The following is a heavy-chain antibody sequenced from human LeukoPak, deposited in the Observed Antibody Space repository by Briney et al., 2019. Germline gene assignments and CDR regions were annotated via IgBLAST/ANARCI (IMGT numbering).Heavy chain of an antibody. CDR2: IYYSGST. CDR1: GGSISSSSYY. J-gene: IGHJ4*02. D-gene: IGHD5-24*01. Sequence: SETLPLTCTVSGGSISSSSYYWGWIRQPPGKGLEWIGSIYYSGSTYYNPSLKSRVTISVDTSKNQFSLKLSSVAAADTAEYYCARSQLSVEMATVRRLGYFDYWGQGTLVTVSS. V-gene: IGHV4-39*01. CDR3: ARSQLSVEMATVRRLGYFDY.